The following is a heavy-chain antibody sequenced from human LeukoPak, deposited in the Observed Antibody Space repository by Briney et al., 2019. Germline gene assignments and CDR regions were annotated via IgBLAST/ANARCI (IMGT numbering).Heavy chain of an antibody. V-gene: IGHV1-2*02. CDR1: GYTFTGYY. J-gene: IGHJ4*02. D-gene: IGHD2-15*01. CDR2: INPNSGGT. Sequence: ASVKVSCKASGYTFTGYYMHWVRQAPGQGLEWMGWINPNSGGTNYAQKFQGRVTMTRDTSISTAYMELSRLRSDDTAVYYCTRDIVVVVAATPEAKYYFDYWGQGTLVTVSS. CDR3: TRDIVVVVAATPEAKYYFDY.